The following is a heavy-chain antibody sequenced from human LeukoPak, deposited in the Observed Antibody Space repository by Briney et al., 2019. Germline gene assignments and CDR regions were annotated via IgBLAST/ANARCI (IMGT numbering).Heavy chain of an antibody. V-gene: IGHV4-59*08. J-gene: IGHJ2*01. Sequence: SETLSLTCTVSGGSISSYYWSWIRQPPGKGLEWIGYIYYSGNINYNPSLKSRVTISIDTSKNQFSLKLSSVTAADTAVYYCARRPRGVVVASTHWYFDLWGRGTLVTVSS. D-gene: IGHD2-15*01. CDR1: GGSISSYY. CDR3: ARRPRGVVVASTHWYFDL. CDR2: IYYSGNI.